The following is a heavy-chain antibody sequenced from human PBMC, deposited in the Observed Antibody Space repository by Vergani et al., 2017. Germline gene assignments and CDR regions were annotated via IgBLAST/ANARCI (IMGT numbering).Heavy chain of an antibody. J-gene: IGHJ4*02. D-gene: IGHD2-21*02. CDR1: GFTFDDYA. V-gene: IGHV3-9*01. CDR3: ARHSVVVTAMETFDY. CDR2: ISWNSGSI. Sequence: EVQLVESGGGLVQPGRSLRLSCAASGFTFDDYAMHWVRQAPGKGLEWVSGISWNSGSIGYADSVKGRFTISRDNAKNSLYLQMNSLRAEDTAVYYCARHSVVVTAMETFDYWGQGTLVTVSS.